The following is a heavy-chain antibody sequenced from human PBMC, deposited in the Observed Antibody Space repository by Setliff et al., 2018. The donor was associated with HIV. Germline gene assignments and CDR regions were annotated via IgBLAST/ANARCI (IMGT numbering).Heavy chain of an antibody. V-gene: IGHV3-23*01. CDR3: AKDRHSSRTPRLYYFDY. Sequence: GGSLRLSCAASGFTFNNNAMSWVRQAPGKGLEWVSAISGSGGSTYYADSVKGRFTISRDNSKNTLYLQMNSLRAEDTAVYYCAKDRHSSRTPRLYYFDYWGQGTLVTVSS. CDR1: GFTFNNNA. CDR2: ISGSGGST. J-gene: IGHJ4*02. D-gene: IGHD6-19*01.